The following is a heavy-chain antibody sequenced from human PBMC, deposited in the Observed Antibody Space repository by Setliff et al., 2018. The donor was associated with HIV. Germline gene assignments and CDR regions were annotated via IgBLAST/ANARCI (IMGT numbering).Heavy chain of an antibody. D-gene: IGHD3-10*01. V-gene: IGHV4-59*12. J-gene: IGHJ6*01. CDR1: GASISSYY. CDR3: ARDNSYYYGSGSHYWYGMDV. Sequence: PSETLSLTCTVSGASISSYYWTWIRQPPGKGLEYIGYIYHFGNTNYNPSLKSRVTMSIDTSKNQFSLKLSSVTAADTAVYYCARDNSYYYGSGSHYWYGMDVWGQGTTVTVSS. CDR2: IYHFGNT.